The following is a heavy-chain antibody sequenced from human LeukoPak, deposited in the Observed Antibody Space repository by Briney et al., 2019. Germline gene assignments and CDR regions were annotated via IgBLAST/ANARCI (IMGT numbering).Heavy chain of an antibody. CDR3: ATSFDTSGSDAFDI. J-gene: IGHJ3*02. D-gene: IGHD3-22*01. CDR1: GYSFISYW. Sequence: GESLRISCKGSGYSFISYWIGWVRQMPGKGLEWMGIIYPSDSDTQYSPSFQGQVTFSADMSFSTAYLQWSSLKASDTAIYYCATSFDTSGSDAFDIWGQGTMVTVSS. V-gene: IGHV5-51*01. CDR2: IYPSDSDT.